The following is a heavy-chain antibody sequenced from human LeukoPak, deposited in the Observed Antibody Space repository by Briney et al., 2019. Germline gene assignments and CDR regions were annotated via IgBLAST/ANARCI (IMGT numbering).Heavy chain of an antibody. V-gene: IGHV1-69*05. D-gene: IGHD6-19*01. CDR1: GGTFSSYA. CDR2: IIPIFGTA. CDR3: ARSISYSSGHWFDP. J-gene: IGHJ5*02. Sequence: ASVKVSCKASGGTFSSYAISWVRQAPGQGLEWMGRIIPIFGTANYAQKSQGRVTITTDESTSTAYMELSSLRSEDTAVYYCARSISYSSGHWFDPWGQGTLVTVSS.